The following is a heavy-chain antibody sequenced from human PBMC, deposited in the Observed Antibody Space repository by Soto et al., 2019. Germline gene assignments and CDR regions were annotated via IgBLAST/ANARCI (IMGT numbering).Heavy chain of an antibody. D-gene: IGHD2-2*01. CDR3: ATARGTSWYNWFDP. V-gene: IGHV1-69*06. CDR2: IIPLFGTT. CDR1: GGNFSDHG. Sequence: QVQLVQSGAELKKPGSSVKVSCKASGGNFSDHGISWVRQAPGQGLEWMGGIIPLFGTTNYAHKFKGRVTITADKSTSTVYMELTSLRFEDTAIYYCATARGTSWYNWFDPWGQGTLVIVSS. J-gene: IGHJ5*02.